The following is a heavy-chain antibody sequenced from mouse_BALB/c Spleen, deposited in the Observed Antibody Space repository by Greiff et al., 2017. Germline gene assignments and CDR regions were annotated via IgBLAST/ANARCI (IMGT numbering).Heavy chain of an antibody. CDR3: TRSKLGGYDVAY. V-gene: IGHV1S22*01. CDR1: GYTFTSYW. Sequence: LQQPGSELVRPGASVKLSCKASGYTFTSYWMHWVKQRPGQGLEWIGNIYPGSGSTNYDEKFKSKATLTVDTSSSTAYMQLSSLTSEDSAVYYCTRSKLGGYDVAYWGQGTLVTVSA. D-gene: IGHD2-2*01. CDR2: IYPGSGST. J-gene: IGHJ3*01.